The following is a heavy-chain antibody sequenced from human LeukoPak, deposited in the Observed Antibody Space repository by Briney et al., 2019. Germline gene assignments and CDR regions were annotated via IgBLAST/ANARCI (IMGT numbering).Heavy chain of an antibody. CDR3: AKDSNYYYGSGGIDY. CDR1: GFIFDDYA. V-gene: IGHV3-9*01. J-gene: IGHJ4*02. D-gene: IGHD3-10*01. Sequence: GGSLRLPCAASGFIFDDYAMHWVRQAPGKGLEWVSSISWNSGSIGYADSVKGRFTISRDNAKNSLYLQMNSLRAEDTALYYCAKDSNYYYGSGGIDYWGQGTLVTVSS. CDR2: ISWNSGSI.